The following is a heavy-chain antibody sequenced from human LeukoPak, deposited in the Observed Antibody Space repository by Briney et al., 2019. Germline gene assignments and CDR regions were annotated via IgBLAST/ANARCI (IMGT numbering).Heavy chain of an antibody. V-gene: IGHV4-61*02. J-gene: IGHJ4*02. CDR2: IYTSGST. D-gene: IGHD3-10*01. CDR3: ARRDSYFYGSGTYPLFDY. CDR1: GGSISSGSYY. Sequence: SETLSLTCTVSGGSISSGSYYWSWIRQPAGKGLEWIGRIYTSGSTNYNPSLKSRVTISVDTSKNQFSLKLTFVTAADTAVYYCARRDSYFYGSGTYPLFDYWGQGNLVTVSS.